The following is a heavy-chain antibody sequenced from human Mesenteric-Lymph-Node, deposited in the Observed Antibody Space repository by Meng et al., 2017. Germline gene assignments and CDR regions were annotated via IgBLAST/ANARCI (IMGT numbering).Heavy chain of an antibody. CDR3: ARGENSGYDYWDY. D-gene: IGHD5-12*01. J-gene: IGHJ4*02. CDR2: NYYSGST. Sequence: QVRLQESGPGLVQPSQTLSLTCTVSGGAISSGDYYWSWIRQPPGKGLEWIGYNYYSGSTYSNASLKSRVTISIDRSKNQFSLKLSTVTAADTAVYYCARGENSGYDYWDYWGQGTLVTVSS. V-gene: IGHV4-30-4*01. CDR1: GGAISSGDYY.